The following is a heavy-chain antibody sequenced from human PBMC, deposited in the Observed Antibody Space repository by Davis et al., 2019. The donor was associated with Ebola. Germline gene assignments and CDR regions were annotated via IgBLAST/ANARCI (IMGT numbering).Heavy chain of an antibody. CDR3: ARGYSSSWPQNWFDP. CDR2: ISSSSSTI. CDR1: GFTFSSYS. J-gene: IGHJ5*02. V-gene: IGHV3-48*02. Sequence: GESLKISCAASGFTFSSYSMNWVRQAPGKGLEWVSYISSSSSTIYYADSVKGRFTISRDNAKNSLYLQMNSLRDEDTAVYYCARGYSSSWPQNWFDPWGQGTLVTVSS. D-gene: IGHD6-13*01.